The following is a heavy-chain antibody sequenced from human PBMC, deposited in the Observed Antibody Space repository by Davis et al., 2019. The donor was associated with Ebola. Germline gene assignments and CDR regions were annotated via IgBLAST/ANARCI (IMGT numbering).Heavy chain of an antibody. D-gene: IGHD2-2*01. CDR3: ASPHQIRGKACFDL. CDR2: INQRGDT. Sequence: PSETLSLTCAVYGGSFSDYYWSWIRQSPGEGLEWIGEINQRGDTDYNPSLKSRVTLSIDTSKSQFSLSLAAVTAADTAVYYCASPHQIRGKACFDLWGQGDLVVVSS. V-gene: IGHV4-34*01. J-gene: IGHJ5*02. CDR1: GGSFSDYY.